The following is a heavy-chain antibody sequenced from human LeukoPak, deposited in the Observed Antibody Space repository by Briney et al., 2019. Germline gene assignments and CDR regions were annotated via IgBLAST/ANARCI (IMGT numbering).Heavy chain of an antibody. CDR2: INTNSGNP. D-gene: IGHD6-13*01. V-gene: IGHV7-4-1*02. J-gene: IGHJ4*02. CDR3: ARDRATYSSTWYTPPHLDY. Sequence: ASVKVSCKASGYTLTDYAMNWVRQAPGQGLEWMGWINTNSGNPMYAQGFTGRFVFSLDTAVSTAYLQISSLKAEDTAVYYCARDRATYSSTWYTPPHLDYWGQGTLVTVSS. CDR1: GYTLTDYA.